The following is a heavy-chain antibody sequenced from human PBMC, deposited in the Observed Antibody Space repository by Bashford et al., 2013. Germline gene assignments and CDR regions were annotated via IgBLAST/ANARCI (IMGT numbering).Heavy chain of an antibody. J-gene: IGHJ4*02. Sequence: GESLKISXKGSGYSFTSYWIGWVRQMPGKAWSGWGSSILVTLIPDTARPSKARSPSQPTSPSAPLYLQMNSLRAEDTAVYYCASGGSYYYGSGSPLWGQGTLVTVSS. V-gene: IGHV5-51*01. D-gene: IGHD3-10*01. CDR3: ASGGSYYYGSGSPL. CDR1: GYSFTSYW. CDR2: SILVTLIP.